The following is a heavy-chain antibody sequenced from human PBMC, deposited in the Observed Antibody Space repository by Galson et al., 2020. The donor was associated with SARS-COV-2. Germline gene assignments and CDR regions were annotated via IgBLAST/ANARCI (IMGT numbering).Heavy chain of an antibody. V-gene: IGHV3-23*01. Sequence: SAISGSGGSTYYADSVKGRFTISRDNSKNTLYLQMNSLRAEDTAVYYCAKPDGNYDILTGYYSHYYFDYWGQGTLVTVSS. J-gene: IGHJ4*02. CDR2: ISGSGGST. CDR3: AKPDGNYDILTGYYSHYYFDY. D-gene: IGHD3-9*01.